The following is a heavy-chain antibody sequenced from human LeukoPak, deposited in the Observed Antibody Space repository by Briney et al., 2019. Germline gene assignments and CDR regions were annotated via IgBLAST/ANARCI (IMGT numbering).Heavy chain of an antibody. CDR1: GGSISSYY. J-gene: IGHJ6*03. V-gene: IGHV4-4*07. Sequence: PSETLSLTCTVSGGSISSYYWSWIRQPAGKGLEWIGRIYTSGSTNYNPSLKSRVTMLVDTSKNQFSLKLSSVTAADTAVYYCARDGKVTPSYYYYYMDVWGKGTTVTVSS. D-gene: IGHD4-23*01. CDR2: IYTSGST. CDR3: ARDGKVTPSYYYYYMDV.